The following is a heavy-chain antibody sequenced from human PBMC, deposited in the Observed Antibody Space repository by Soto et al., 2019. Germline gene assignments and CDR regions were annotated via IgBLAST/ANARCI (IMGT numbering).Heavy chain of an antibody. CDR2: INAGNGNT. Sequence: GASVKVSCKASGYTFTSYAMHWVRQAPGQRLEWMGWINAGNGNTKYSQKFQGRVTITRDTSASTAYMELSSLRSEDTAVYYCARVMDYYDSSGYIFDYWGQGTLVTVYS. J-gene: IGHJ4*02. D-gene: IGHD3-22*01. CDR1: GYTFTSYA. CDR3: ARVMDYYDSSGYIFDY. V-gene: IGHV1-3*01.